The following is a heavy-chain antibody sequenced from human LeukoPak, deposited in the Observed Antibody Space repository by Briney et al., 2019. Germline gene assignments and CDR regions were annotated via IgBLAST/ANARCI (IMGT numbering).Heavy chain of an antibody. V-gene: IGHV4-31*03. D-gene: IGHD2-15*01. CDR2: IYYSGST. CDR1: GGSISSGGYY. J-gene: IGHJ6*02. CDR3: ARAPGYCSGGSCYLGGYYYYGMDV. Sequence: SETLSLTCTVSGGSISSGGYYWSWIRQHPGKGLEWIGYIYYSGSTYYNPSLKSRVTISVDTSKNQFSLKLSSVTAADTAVYYCARAPGYCSGGSCYLGGYYYYGMDVWGQGTTVTVSS.